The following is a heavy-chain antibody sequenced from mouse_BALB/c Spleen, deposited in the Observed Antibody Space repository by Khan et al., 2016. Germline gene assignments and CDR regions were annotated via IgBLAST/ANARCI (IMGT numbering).Heavy chain of an antibody. CDR3: ARSDDEDNDAMDY. D-gene: IGHD2-12*01. Sequence: EVQLQESGPGLVKPSQSLSLTCTVTGYSITSDYAWNWIRQFPGNRLEWMGYISYSGSTSYNASLKSRISITLDTSKNQFFLQLNSVTSEVSAPWYGARSDDEDNDAMDYWGKETPVTVS. CDR2: ISYSGST. J-gene: IGHJ4*01. CDR1: GYSITSDYA. V-gene: IGHV3-2*02.